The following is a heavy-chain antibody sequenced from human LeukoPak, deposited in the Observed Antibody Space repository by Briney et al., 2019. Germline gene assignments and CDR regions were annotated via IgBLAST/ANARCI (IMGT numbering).Heavy chain of an antibody. CDR2: IYHSGST. CDR1: GGSISSSNW. Sequence: SETLSLTCAVSGGSISSSNWWSWVRQPPGKGLEWIGEIYHSGSTNYNPSLKSRVTISVDTSKNQFSLKLSSVTAADTAVYYCARGGCSSTSCYYYYYYMDVWGKGTTVTVSS. J-gene: IGHJ6*03. D-gene: IGHD2-2*01. V-gene: IGHV4-4*02. CDR3: ARGGCSSTSCYYYYYYMDV.